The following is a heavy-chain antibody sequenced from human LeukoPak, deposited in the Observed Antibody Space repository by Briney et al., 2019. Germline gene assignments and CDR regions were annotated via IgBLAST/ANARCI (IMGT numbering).Heavy chain of an antibody. Sequence: GGSLRLSCAASGFTFSSYGMHWVRQAPGKGLEGVAFIRYDGSNKYYADSVNGRFTISRDNSKNTLYLQMNSLRAEDTAVYYCADQMTTVTRGGYWGQGTLVTVSS. CDR1: GFTFSSYG. D-gene: IGHD4-17*01. CDR2: IRYDGSNK. V-gene: IGHV3-30*02. J-gene: IGHJ4*02. CDR3: ADQMTTVTRGGY.